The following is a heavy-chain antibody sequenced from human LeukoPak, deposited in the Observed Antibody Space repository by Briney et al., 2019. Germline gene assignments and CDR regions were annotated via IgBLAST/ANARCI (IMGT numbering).Heavy chain of an antibody. J-gene: IGHJ6*03. CDR3: ARSTRDGYNHYHYYYMDV. Sequence: GGSLRLSCAASGFIVSGNYMNWVRQAPGKGLEWVSVIYSGGHTYYTDSVKGRFTISRDNSNNTLYLHMNSLRPDDTAVYYCARSTRDGYNHYHYYYMDVWGKGTTVTVSS. V-gene: IGHV3-53*01. CDR2: IYSGGHT. D-gene: IGHD5-24*01. CDR1: GFIVSGNY.